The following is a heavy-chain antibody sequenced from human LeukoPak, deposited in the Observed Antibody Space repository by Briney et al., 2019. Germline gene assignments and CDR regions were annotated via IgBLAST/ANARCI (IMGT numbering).Heavy chain of an antibody. Sequence: PGGSLRLSCAAPGFMFHDYAIHWVRQAPGKGLEWGSLISGDGGSTFYADSVKGRFTISRDNSKNSLYLQTNRLRSDDTALYYCARESESSGWYDYWGQGTLVTVSS. V-gene: IGHV3-43*02. D-gene: IGHD6-19*01. CDR3: ARESESSGWYDY. CDR2: ISGDGGST. J-gene: IGHJ4*02. CDR1: GFMFHDYA.